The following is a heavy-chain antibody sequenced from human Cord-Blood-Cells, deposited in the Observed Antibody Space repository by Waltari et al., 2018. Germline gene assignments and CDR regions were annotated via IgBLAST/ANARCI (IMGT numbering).Heavy chain of an antibody. CDR2: INPNSGGT. CDR3: ARESIAARFAFDI. V-gene: IGHV1-2*06. CDR1: GYTFTGYD. J-gene: IGHJ3*02. Sequence: QVQLVQSGAEVKKPGASVKVSCKASGYTFTGYDMPWVRQAPGQGLEWMGRINPNSGGTNYAQKFQGRVTMTRDTSISTAYMELSRLRSDDTAVYYCARESIAARFAFDIWGQGTMVTVSS. D-gene: IGHD6-6*01.